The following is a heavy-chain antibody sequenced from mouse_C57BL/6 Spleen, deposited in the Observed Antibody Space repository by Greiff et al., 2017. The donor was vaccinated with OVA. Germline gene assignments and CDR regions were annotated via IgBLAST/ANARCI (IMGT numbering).Heavy chain of an antibody. CDR1: GYAFSSSW. CDR2: IYPGDGDT. Sequence: QVQLKESGPELVKPGASVKISCKASGYAFSSSWMNWVKQRPGKGLEWIGRIYPGDGDTNYNGKFKGKATLTADKSSSTAYMQLSSLTSEDSAVYFCAIPPNYYGSSPRAYWGQGTLVTVSA. V-gene: IGHV1-82*01. D-gene: IGHD1-1*01. J-gene: IGHJ3*01. CDR3: AIPPNYYGSSPRAY.